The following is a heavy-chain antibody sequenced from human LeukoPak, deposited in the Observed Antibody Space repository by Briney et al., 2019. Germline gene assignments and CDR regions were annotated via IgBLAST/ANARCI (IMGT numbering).Heavy chain of an antibody. CDR1: GGSITSSSYY. V-gene: IGHV4-39*01. D-gene: IGHD2-2*01. CDR3: ARLPAGYCSSTSCRDY. J-gene: IGHJ4*02. Sequence: PSETLSLTCSVSGGSITSSSYYWGWIRQPPEKGLEWIGSIYYTGGTSYSPSLKSRVTISVDTSKNQFSLKLSSVTAADTAVYYCARLPAGYCSSTSCRDYWGLGTLVTVSS. CDR2: IYYTGGT.